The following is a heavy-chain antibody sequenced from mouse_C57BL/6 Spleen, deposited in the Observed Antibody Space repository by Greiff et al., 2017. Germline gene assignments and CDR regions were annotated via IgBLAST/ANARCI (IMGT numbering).Heavy chain of an antibody. J-gene: IGHJ1*03. CDR1: GYTFTSYW. CDR2: IDPSDRET. D-gene: IGHD1-1*01. V-gene: IGHV1-52*01. Sequence: VQLQQPGAELVRPGSSVKLSCKASGYTFTSYWMHWVKQRPIHGLEWIGNIDPSDRETHYNQKFKGKATLTVDKSSSTAYMQLSSLTSEDSAVYYCARRNCGSSYGYFDVWGTGTTVTVSS. CDR3: ARRNCGSSYGYFDV.